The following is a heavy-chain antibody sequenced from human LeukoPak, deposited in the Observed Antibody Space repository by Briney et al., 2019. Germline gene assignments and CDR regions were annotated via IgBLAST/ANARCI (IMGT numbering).Heavy chain of an antibody. CDR1: GYTLTELS. D-gene: IGHD1-26*01. CDR3: ATVNPLGSYSFSRFDH. V-gene: IGHV1-24*01. J-gene: IGHJ4*02. CDR2: FDPEDGET. Sequence: ASVKVSCKVSGYTLTELSMHWVRQAPGKGLEWMGGFDPEDGETIYAQKFQGRVTMTEDTSTDTAYMELSSLRSEDTAVYYCATVNPLGSYSFSRFDHWGQGTLVTVSS.